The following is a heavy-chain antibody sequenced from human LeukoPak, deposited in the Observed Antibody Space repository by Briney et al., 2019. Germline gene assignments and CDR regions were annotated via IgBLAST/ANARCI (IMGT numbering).Heavy chain of an antibody. CDR3: ARGTSSGWCGFDF. CDR2: IYYSGST. Sequence: SETLSLTCTVSGGSISSYYWCWIRQPPGKGLEWIGYIYYSGSTIYNPSLKSRVTISVDTSWNQFSLKVTSVTAADTAVYYCARGTSSGWCGFDFWGQGTLVTVSS. J-gene: IGHJ4*02. V-gene: IGHV4-59*01. D-gene: IGHD6-19*01. CDR1: GGSISSYY.